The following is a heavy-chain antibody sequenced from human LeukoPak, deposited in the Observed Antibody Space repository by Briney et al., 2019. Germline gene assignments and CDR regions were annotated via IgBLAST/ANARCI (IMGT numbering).Heavy chain of an antibody. Sequence: SETLSLTCTVSGGSINSYYWSWIRQPPEKGLEWLGYIYYSGSTNYNPSLKSRVTISIDTSKNQFSLNLTSVAAADTAVYYCARAPRDGNSMDHWGQGTLVTVSS. CDR2: IYYSGST. CDR1: GGSINSYY. D-gene: IGHD5-24*01. V-gene: IGHV4-59*01. CDR3: ARAPRDGNSMDH. J-gene: IGHJ4*02.